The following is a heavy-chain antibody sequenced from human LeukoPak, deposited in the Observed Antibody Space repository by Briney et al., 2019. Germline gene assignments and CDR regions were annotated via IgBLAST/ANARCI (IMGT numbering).Heavy chain of an antibody. D-gene: IGHD5-18*01. CDR3: ARDGGYSYGHLDY. J-gene: IGHJ4*02. Sequence: SGTLSHTCAVSGGSISSSNWWSWVRQPPGKGLEWIGEIYHSGSTNYNPSLKSRVTISVDKSKNQFSLKLSSVTAADTAVYYCARDGGYSYGHLDYWGQGTLVTVSS. CDR1: GGSISSSNW. V-gene: IGHV4-4*02. CDR2: IYHSGST.